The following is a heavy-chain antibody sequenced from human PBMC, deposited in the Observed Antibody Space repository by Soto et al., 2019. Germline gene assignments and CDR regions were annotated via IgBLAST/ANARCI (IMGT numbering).Heavy chain of an antibody. CDR3: ARSPRNWGFDY. D-gene: IGHD7-27*01. CDR1: GFSVSSNSYS. V-gene: IGHV4-39*01. J-gene: IGHJ4*02. Sequence: PSETLSLTCTFSGFSVSSNSYSWGWIRQSPGKGLEWIGTIYSTDNTYYNPSLLSRVTISVDTSMNEFSLRLRSVTDADTAVYYCARSPRNWGFDYWGLGTLVTVSS. CDR2: IYSTDNT.